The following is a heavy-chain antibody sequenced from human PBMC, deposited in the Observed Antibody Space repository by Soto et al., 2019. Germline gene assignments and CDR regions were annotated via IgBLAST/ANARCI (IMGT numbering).Heavy chain of an antibody. D-gene: IGHD2-15*01. CDR3: ARVAVAARPRWYNWFDP. J-gene: IGHJ5*02. CDR1: GYTFTDYD. CDR2: MNPNSGET. Sequence: ASVKVSCKTSGYTFTDYDINWVRQAAGQGLEWIGWMNPNSGETGYAQKFQGRVTMTRGASLSTAYMELSSLRSEDTAVYYCARVAVAARPRWYNWFDPRGQGTLVTVSS. V-gene: IGHV1-8*01.